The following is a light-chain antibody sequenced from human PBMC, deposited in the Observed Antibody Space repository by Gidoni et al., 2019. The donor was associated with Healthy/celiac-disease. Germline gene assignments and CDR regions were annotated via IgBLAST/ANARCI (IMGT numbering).Light chain of an antibody. CDR3: AAWDDSLSGPNWV. J-gene: IGLJ3*02. Sequence: QSVLTQPPSASGTPGQRVPISCSGRSSNIGSNYVYWYQQLPGTAPKLLIYSNNQRPSGVPDRFSGSKSGTSASLAISGLRSEDEADYYCAAWDDSLSGPNWVFGGGTKLTVL. V-gene: IGLV1-47*02. CDR2: SNN. CDR1: SSNIGSNY.